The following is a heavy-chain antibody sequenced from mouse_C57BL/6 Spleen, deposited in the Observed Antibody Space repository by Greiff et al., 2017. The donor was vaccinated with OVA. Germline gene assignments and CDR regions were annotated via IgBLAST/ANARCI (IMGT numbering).Heavy chain of an antibody. CDR3: ASRLGFAY. V-gene: IGHV5-12*01. CDR2: ISNGGGST. J-gene: IGHJ3*01. Sequence: EVQVVESGGGLVQPGGSLKLSCAASGFTFSDYYMYWVRQTPEKRLEWVAYISNGGGSTYYPDTVKGRFTISRDNAKNTLYLQMSRLKSEDTAMYYCASRLGFAYWGQGTLVTVSA. CDR1: GFTFSDYY. D-gene: IGHD4-1*01.